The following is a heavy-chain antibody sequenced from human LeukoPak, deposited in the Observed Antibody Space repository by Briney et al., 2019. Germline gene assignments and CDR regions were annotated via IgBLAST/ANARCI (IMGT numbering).Heavy chain of an antibody. V-gene: IGHV1-2*02. J-gene: IGHJ4*02. CDR2: INPTSGGT. CDR3: AREHYAAFDY. CDR1: GYTFIDYY. D-gene: IGHD4-17*01. Sequence: ASVKVSCRASGYTFIDYYVNWVGQAPGQGVEGMGWINPTSGGTKYAQNFQGRVTMTRDTSISTAHMELSSLRSDDTAVYYCAREHYAAFDYWGQGALVTVSS.